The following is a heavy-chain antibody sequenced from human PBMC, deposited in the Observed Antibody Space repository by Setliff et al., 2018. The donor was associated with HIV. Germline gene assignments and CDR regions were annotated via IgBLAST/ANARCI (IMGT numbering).Heavy chain of an antibody. Sequence: ASVKVSCKASGYTFTSYYMHWVRQAPGQGLEWMGIINPSGGSTRYAQKFQGRVTMTRDTSTSIVYMELSSLRSEDTAVYYCARESREYNYGFDPWGQGTLVTVPQ. V-gene: IGHV1-46*01. CDR3: ARESREYNYGFDP. CDR1: GYTFTSYY. D-gene: IGHD5-18*01. J-gene: IGHJ5*02. CDR2: INPSGGST.